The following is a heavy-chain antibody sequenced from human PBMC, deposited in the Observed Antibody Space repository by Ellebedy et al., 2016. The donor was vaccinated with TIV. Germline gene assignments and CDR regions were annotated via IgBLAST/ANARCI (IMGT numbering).Heavy chain of an antibody. V-gene: IGHV4-38-2*02. CDR3: GRLVAASHADS. CDR1: DSSIRSARY. J-gene: IGHJ5*01. CDR2: AYQSGTA. D-gene: IGHD5-12*01. Sequence: MPSETLSLTCTVSDSSIRSARYWGWIRQSPGKGLEWIGTAYQSGTAWYNPSPRSRVTISLDTSKNQFSLRLKLTSVTAADTAVYYCGRLVAASHADSWGQGTLVTVSS.